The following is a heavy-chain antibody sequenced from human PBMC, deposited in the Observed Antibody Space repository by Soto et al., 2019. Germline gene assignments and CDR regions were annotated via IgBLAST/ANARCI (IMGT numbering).Heavy chain of an antibody. D-gene: IGHD3-22*01. CDR2: ISGSGGST. Sequence: GGSLRLSCAASGFTFSSYAMSWVRQAPGKGLEWVSAISGSGGSTYYADSVKGRFTISRDNSKNTLYLQMNSLRAEDTAVYYCAKDKADYYDSSGYPDAFGIWGQGTMVTVSS. J-gene: IGHJ3*02. V-gene: IGHV3-23*01. CDR3: AKDKADYYDSSGYPDAFGI. CDR1: GFTFSSYA.